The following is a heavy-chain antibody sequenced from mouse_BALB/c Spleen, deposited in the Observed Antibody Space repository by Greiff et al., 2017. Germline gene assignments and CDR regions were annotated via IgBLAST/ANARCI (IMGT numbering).Heavy chain of an antibody. D-gene: IGHD2-1*01. CDR2: IRSKSNNYAT. CDR1: GFTFNTNA. V-gene: IGHV10S3*01. Sequence: GGGLVQPKGSLKLSCAASGFTFNTNAMNWVRQAPGKGLEWVARIRSKSNNYATYYADSVKDRFTISRDDSQSMLYLQMNNLKTKDTAMYYCVRGGNSFDYWGQGTTLTVSS. J-gene: IGHJ2*01. CDR3: VRGGNSFDY.